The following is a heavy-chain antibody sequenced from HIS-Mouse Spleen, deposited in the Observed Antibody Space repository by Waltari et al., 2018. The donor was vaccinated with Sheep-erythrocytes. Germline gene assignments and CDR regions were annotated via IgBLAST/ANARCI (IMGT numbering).Heavy chain of an antibody. V-gene: IGHV3-30*18. D-gene: IGHD6-13*01. CDR3: AKDPVGYSSSWYFDY. CDR2: ISYEGSNK. J-gene: IGHJ4*02. CDR1: GFTFSSYG. Sequence: QVQLVESGGGVVQPGRSLRLSCAASGFTFSSYGMHWVRQAPGKGLGWVAVISYEGSNKCYADPVKGRLTSSRDNAKNTLYLQMNSLRAEDTAVYYCAKDPVGYSSSWYFDYWGQGTLVTVSS.